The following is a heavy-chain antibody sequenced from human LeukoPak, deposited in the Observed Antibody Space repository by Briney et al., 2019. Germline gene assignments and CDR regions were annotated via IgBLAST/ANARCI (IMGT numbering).Heavy chain of an antibody. Sequence: GGSLRLSCAASGFTFSDYYMSWIRQAPGKGLEWVAVISYDGSNKYYADSVKGRFTISRDNSKNTLYLQMNSLRAEDTAVYYCAKVKSSSRGDYWGQGTLVTVSS. CDR2: ISYDGSNK. CDR1: GFTFSDYY. D-gene: IGHD6-6*01. CDR3: AKVKSSSRGDY. J-gene: IGHJ4*02. V-gene: IGHV3-30*18.